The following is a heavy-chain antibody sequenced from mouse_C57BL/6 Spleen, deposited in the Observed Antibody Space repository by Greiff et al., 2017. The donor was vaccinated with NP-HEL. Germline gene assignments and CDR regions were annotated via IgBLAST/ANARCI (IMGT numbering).Heavy chain of an antibody. CDR1: GFTFSDYG. V-gene: IGHV5-17*01. D-gene: IGHD1-1*01. Sequence: DVMLVESGGGLVKPGGSLKLSCAASGFTFSDYGMHWVRQAPEKGLEWVAYISSGSSTIYYADTVKGRFTISRDNAKNTLFLQMTSLRSEDTAMYYCARPYYGSSLYAMDYWGQGTSVTVSS. CDR2: ISSGSSTI. J-gene: IGHJ4*01. CDR3: ARPYYGSSLYAMDY.